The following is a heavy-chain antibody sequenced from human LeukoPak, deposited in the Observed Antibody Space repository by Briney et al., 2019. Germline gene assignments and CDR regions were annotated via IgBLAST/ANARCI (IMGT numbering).Heavy chain of an antibody. D-gene: IGHD1-26*01. CDR1: GFTFSSYG. CDR3: AKPSGSGVDY. Sequence: TGGSLRLSCAASGFTFSSYGMHWVRQAPGKGLEWVAFIRSDGYHTYYADSVKGRFTITRDNYKNTVYLQMNSLRVEDMAVYYCAKPSGSGVDYWGRGTRVTVSS. J-gene: IGHJ4*02. V-gene: IGHV3-30*02. CDR2: IRSDGYHT.